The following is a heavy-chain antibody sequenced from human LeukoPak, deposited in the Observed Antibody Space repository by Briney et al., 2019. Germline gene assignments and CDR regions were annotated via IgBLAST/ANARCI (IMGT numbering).Heavy chain of an antibody. CDR2: IFYSGGS. D-gene: IGHD2-2*01. CDR3: ARLGSTFDI. Sequence: PSETLSLTCTVSGGSISSYYWTWIRQPPGKGLEWIGYIFYSGGSNYNPSLKSRVTISVDTSKNHFSLKLSSVPAVDTAVYYCARLGSTFDIWGQGAMVTVSS. CDR1: GGSISSYY. V-gene: IGHV4-59*08. J-gene: IGHJ3*02.